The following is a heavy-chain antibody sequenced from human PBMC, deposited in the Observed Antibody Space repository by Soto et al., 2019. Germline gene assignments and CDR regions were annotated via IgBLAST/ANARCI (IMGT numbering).Heavy chain of an antibody. V-gene: IGHV1-58*01. Sequence: SVKVSCKASGFTFTTSAVQWVRHARGQRLEWLGWIVVGSGNTNYAQKFQERVTITRDMSTSTAYKVLSSPRCAHSAVYYCAAARGVDDFWSGYCGMDVWGQGTTVRVSS. D-gene: IGHD3-3*01. CDR3: AAARGVDDFWSGYCGMDV. CDR2: IVVGSGNT. CDR1: GFTFTTSA. J-gene: IGHJ6*02.